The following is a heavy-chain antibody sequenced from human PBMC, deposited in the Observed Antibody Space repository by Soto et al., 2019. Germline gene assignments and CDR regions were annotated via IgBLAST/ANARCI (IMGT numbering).Heavy chain of an antibody. V-gene: IGHV1-46*01. J-gene: IGHJ4*02. CDR2: INPSGGST. CDR1: GYTFTSYY. CDR3: ARSGYYDILTGYYSHFDY. D-gene: IGHD3-9*01. Sequence: GASVKVSCKASGYTFTSYYMHWVRQAPGQGLEWMGIINPSGGSTSYAQKFQGRVTMTRDTSTSTVYMELSSLRSEDTAVYYCARSGYYDILTGYYSHFDYWGQGTLVTVSS.